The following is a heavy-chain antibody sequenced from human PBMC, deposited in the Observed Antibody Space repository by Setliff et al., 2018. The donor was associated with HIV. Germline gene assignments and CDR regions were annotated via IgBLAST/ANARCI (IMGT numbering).Heavy chain of an antibody. D-gene: IGHD1-1*01. Sequence: GGSLRLSCAASGFTFGSYWMHWVRQAPGKGLVWVFGMNTDGSSTRYADSVKGRFTISRDNAKNQLYLEMNSLETDDTALYYCAKDYGDGHNWGAFDVWGQGAMVTVSS. CDR2: MNTDGSST. V-gene: IGHV3-74*01. CDR3: AKDYGDGHNWGAFDV. J-gene: IGHJ3*01. CDR1: GFTFGSYW.